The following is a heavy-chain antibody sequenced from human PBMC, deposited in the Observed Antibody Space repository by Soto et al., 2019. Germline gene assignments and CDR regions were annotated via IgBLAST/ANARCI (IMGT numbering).Heavy chain of an antibody. CDR1: GFTFRSYA. J-gene: IGHJ4*02. D-gene: IGHD2-15*01. CDR2: ISYDGSNK. Sequence: PGGSLRLSCAASGFTFRSYAMHWVRQAPGKGLEWVAVISYDGSNKYYADSVKGRFTISRDNSKNTLYLQMNSLRAEDTAVYYCARVESAYCSGGSCYQIDYWGQGTLVTVSS. V-gene: IGHV3-30-3*01. CDR3: ARVESAYCSGGSCYQIDY.